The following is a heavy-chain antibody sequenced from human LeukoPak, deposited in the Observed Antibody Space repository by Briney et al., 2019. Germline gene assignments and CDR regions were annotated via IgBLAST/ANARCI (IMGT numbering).Heavy chain of an antibody. CDR1: GYTFTGYY. Sequence: ASVKVSCKASGYTFTGYYMHWVRQAPGQGLEWMGWINPNGGGTNYAQKLQGRVTMTTDTSTSTAYMELRSLRSDDTAVYYCAVGGGIAAAPFDYWGQGTLVTVSS. J-gene: IGHJ4*02. CDR2: INPNGGGT. D-gene: IGHD6-13*01. CDR3: AVGGGIAAAPFDY. V-gene: IGHV1-2*02.